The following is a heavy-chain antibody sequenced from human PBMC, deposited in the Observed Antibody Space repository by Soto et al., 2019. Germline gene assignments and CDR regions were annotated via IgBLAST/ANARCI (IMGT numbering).Heavy chain of an antibody. CDR1: GFSVSTSGVG. Sequence: QITSKESGPTLVKPTQTLTLTCTFSGFSVSTSGVGVGWIRQPPGKALEWLALIYWDDDKRYSPSLRSRVTITKDTSKSQVVLTMTNMDPVDTAAYYCAYGDYVGNWFDPWGQGTLVTVSS. J-gene: IGHJ5*02. V-gene: IGHV2-5*02. D-gene: IGHD4-17*01. CDR2: IYWDDDK. CDR3: AYGDYVGNWFDP.